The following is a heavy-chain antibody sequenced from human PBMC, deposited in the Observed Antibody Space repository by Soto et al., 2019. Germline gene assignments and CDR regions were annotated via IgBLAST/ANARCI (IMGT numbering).Heavy chain of an antibody. D-gene: IGHD3-10*01. CDR2: ISADAGRT. CDR1: GFTFSNYA. V-gene: IGHV3-23*01. Sequence: EVQLLESGGDLVQPGGSLRLSCAASGFTFSNYAMSWLRQAPGKGLEWVSAISADAGRTYYADSVKGRFTISRDNSQNTLYLQMSSLRVEDTAVYYCAKEVLGSGNDDYWGQGTLVTVSS. J-gene: IGHJ4*02. CDR3: AKEVLGSGNDDY.